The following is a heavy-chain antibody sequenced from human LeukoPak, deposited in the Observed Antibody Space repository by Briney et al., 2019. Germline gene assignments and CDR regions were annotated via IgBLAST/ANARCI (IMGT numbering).Heavy chain of an antibody. CDR2: IYPGDSDT. V-gene: IGHV5-51*01. J-gene: IGHJ4*02. D-gene: IGHD6-6*01. Sequence: GESLKISWQGSGYSFTSYWIAWVRQLPGKYLEWMGIIYPGDSDTRYSPSFQGQVTISADKSISTAYLQWSSLKASDTAIYHCARRYSRSFGWYFDYWGQGTLVTVSS. CDR1: GYSFTSYW. CDR3: ARRYSRSFGWYFDY.